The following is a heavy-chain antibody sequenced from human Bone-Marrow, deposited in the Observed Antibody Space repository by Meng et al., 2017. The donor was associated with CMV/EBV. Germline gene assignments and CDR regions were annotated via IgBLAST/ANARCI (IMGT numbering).Heavy chain of an antibody. J-gene: IGHJ4*02. CDR3: ARSSGWSRFDY. V-gene: IGHV1-2*02. CDR2: INPNDDT. CDR1: GYTVTDYY. D-gene: IGHD6-19*01. Sequence: QVQLVQSGAEVKKPGSYVKVSCKASGYTVTDYYRHWVRQAPGQWLGWMGWINPNDDTNYAQNFQGRVTMTRDMSINTVYMELSRLTSDDTAVYYCARSSGWSRFDYWGLGTLVTVSS.